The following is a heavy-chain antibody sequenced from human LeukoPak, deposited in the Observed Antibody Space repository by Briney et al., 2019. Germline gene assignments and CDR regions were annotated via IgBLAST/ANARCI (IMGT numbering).Heavy chain of an antibody. CDR3: ARPYSTSAYYYMDV. CDR1: GGSISSYY. D-gene: IGHD6-6*01. Sequence: PSETLSFTCTVSGGSISSYYWSWIRQPPGKGLEWIGYIYYSGTTNYNPSLRSRVTISVDTSKNQFSLKLSSVTAADTAVYYCARPYSTSAYYYMDVWGKGTTVTVSS. V-gene: IGHV4-59*01. J-gene: IGHJ6*03. CDR2: IYYSGTT.